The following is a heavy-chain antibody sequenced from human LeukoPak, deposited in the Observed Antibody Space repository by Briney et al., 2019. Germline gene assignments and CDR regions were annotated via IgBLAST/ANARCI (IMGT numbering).Heavy chain of an antibody. CDR3: ARSYAFDI. V-gene: IGHV3-66*01. Sequence: TGGSLGLSCAALGLTFSSFAWSWVGRAPGKGLEWVSVIYSGGSTYYADSVKGRFTISRDNSKNTLYLQMNSLRAEDTAVYYCARSYAFDIWGQGTMVTVSS. J-gene: IGHJ3*02. CDR1: GLTFSSFA. CDR2: IYSGGST.